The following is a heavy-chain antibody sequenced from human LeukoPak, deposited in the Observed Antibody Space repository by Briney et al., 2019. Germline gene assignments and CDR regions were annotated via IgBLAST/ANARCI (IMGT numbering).Heavy chain of an antibody. J-gene: IGHJ2*01. CDR2: IWYDGSNK. D-gene: IGHD3-22*01. Sequence: GRSLRLSCAASGFTFSSYGMHWVRQVPGKGLEWVAVIWYDGSNKYYGDSVKGRFTISRDNSKNTLYLQMNSLRAEDTAVYYCARDGFTMIVVGWYFDLWGRGTLVTVSS. CDR1: GFTFSSYG. CDR3: ARDGFTMIVVGWYFDL. V-gene: IGHV3-33*01.